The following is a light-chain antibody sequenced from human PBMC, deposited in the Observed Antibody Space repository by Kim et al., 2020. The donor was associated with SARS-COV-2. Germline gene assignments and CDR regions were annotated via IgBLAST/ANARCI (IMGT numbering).Light chain of an antibody. CDR2: SVS. CDR3: QQYGIAPPYT. J-gene: IGKJ2*01. V-gene: IGKV3-20*01. CDR1: QSVCSHC. Sequence: SPGERASLSCRTSQSVCSHCLACYQQNPVQAPRLLIYSVSTRATGIPDRFSGSGSGTDFTLTISRLEPEDFAVYYCQQYGIAPPYTFGQGTKLEI.